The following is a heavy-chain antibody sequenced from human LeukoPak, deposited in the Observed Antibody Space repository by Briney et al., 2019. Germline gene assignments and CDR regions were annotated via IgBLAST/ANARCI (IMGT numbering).Heavy chain of an antibody. Sequence: VGSLRLSCAASGFTFSSYAMSWVRQAPGKGLEWVSAISGSGGSTYYADSVKGRFTISRDNSKNTLYLQMNSLRAEDTAVYYCAKDPVAETYYYYYGMDVWGQGTTVTVSS. CDR3: AKDPVAETYYYYYGMDV. J-gene: IGHJ6*02. CDR2: ISGSGGST. D-gene: IGHD6-19*01. CDR1: GFTFSSYA. V-gene: IGHV3-23*01.